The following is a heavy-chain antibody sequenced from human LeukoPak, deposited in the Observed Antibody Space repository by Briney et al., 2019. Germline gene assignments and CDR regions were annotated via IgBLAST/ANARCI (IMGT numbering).Heavy chain of an antibody. J-gene: IGHJ4*02. CDR2: MNQDGSAI. CDR3: ARTVPGYPDDYFDY. CDR1: GFTFSRHW. V-gene: IGHV3-7*01. Sequence: PGGSLRLSCAASGFTFSRHWMSWVRQAPGKGLERVAHMNQDGSAIYSVDCVKGRFTISRDNDKNSLYLQMNGLTVADTAVYYCARTVPGYPDDYFDYWGQGTLVTVSS. D-gene: IGHD6-19*01.